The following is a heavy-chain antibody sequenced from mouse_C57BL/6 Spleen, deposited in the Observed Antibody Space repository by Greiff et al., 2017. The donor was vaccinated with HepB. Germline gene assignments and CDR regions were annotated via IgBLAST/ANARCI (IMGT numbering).Heavy chain of an antibody. V-gene: IGHV1-82*01. CDR1: GYAFSSSW. D-gene: IGHD1-3*01. J-gene: IGHJ2*01. CDR3: ARMDIYYFDY. Sequence: QVQLQQSGPELVKPGASVKISCKASGYAFSSSWMNWVKQRPGKGLEWIGRIYPGDGDTNYNGKFKGKATLTADKSSSTAYMQLSSLTSEDSAVYVCARMDIYYFDYWGQGTTLTVSS. CDR2: IYPGDGDT.